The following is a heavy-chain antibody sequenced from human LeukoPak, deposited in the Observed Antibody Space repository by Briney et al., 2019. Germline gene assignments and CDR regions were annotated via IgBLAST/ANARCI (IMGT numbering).Heavy chain of an antibody. Sequence: ASVKVSRKASGYAFTGYYMPMVCHSPGQGREWMWGTNPNSGGTNYAQKSKSRVTMTRDTSIRAAYMELRRLGSDDTAVYYCSRCGAGIRRFDPWGQGTLVTVSS. D-gene: IGHD2-21*01. CDR1: GYAFTGYY. CDR3: SRCGAGIRRFDP. J-gene: IGHJ5*02. V-gene: IGHV1-2*02. CDR2: TNPNSGGT.